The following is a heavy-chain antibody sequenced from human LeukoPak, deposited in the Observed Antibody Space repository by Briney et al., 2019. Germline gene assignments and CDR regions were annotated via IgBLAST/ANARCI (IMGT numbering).Heavy chain of an antibody. Sequence: SETLSLTCSVSGYAISSGYHWGWIRQPPGKGLEWVGSIHRTGSTYYNPSLKSRVTISVDTSKNQFSLSVRSVTAADSAVYYCARDRDLESFDYWGQGTLVTVSS. CDR3: ARDRDLESFDY. CDR1: GYAISSGYH. J-gene: IGHJ4*02. CDR2: IHRTGST. D-gene: IGHD1-1*01. V-gene: IGHV4-38-2*02.